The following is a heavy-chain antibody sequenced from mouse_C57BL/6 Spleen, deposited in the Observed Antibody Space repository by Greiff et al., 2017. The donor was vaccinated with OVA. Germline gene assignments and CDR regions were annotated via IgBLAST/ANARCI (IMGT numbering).Heavy chain of an antibody. CDR2: IYPGSGNT. Sequence: QVQLKQSGAELVRPGASVKLSCKASGYTFTDYYINWVKQRPGQGLEWIARIYPGSGNTYYNEKFKGKATLTAEKSSSTAYMQLSSLTSEDSAVYFCARGSDGYYLYYAMDYWGQGTSVTVSS. V-gene: IGHV1-76*01. CDR1: GYTFTDYY. D-gene: IGHD2-3*01. CDR3: ARGSDGYYLYYAMDY. J-gene: IGHJ4*01.